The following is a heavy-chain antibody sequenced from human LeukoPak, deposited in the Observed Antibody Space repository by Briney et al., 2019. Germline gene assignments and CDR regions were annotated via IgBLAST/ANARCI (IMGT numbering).Heavy chain of an antibody. CDR1: GFTFSSYS. J-gene: IGHJ4*02. CDR2: ISSSSSYI. CDR3: ARDSSSWHGSGVFDY. Sequence: GGSLRLSCAASGFTFSSYSMNWVRQAPGKGLDWVSSISSSSSYIYYADSVKGRFTISRDNAKNSLYLQMNSLRAEDTAVYYCARDSSSWHGSGVFDYWGQGTLVTVSS. D-gene: IGHD6-13*01. V-gene: IGHV3-21*01.